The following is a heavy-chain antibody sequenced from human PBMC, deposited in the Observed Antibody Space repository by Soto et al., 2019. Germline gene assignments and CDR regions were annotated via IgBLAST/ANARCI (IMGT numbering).Heavy chain of an antibody. J-gene: IGHJ6*02. CDR1: GFTVSSNY. D-gene: IGHD2-2*01. CDR3: ARVSASLSTSWQYYYYGMDV. V-gene: IGHV3-66*01. Sequence: HPGGSLRLSCAASGFTVSSNYMSWVRQAPGKGLEWVSVIYSGGSTYYADSVKGRFTISRDNSKNTLYLQMNSLRAEDTAVYYCARVSASLSTSWQYYYYGMDVWGQGTKVTVSS. CDR2: IYSGGST.